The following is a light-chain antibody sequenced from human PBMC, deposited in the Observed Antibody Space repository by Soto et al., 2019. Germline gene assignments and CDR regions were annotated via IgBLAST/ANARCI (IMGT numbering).Light chain of an antibody. CDR2: GAS. J-gene: IGKJ5*01. CDR3: QQYNTWPPVT. Sequence: EIVMTQSPATLSVSPGERVTLSCRASQSVSSNLAWYQQKPGQAPRLLISGASTRATGIPDRFSGSGSGTEFTLTITTLRSEDFAVYYCQQYNTWPPVTVGQGTRLEIE. V-gene: IGKV3-15*01. CDR1: QSVSSN.